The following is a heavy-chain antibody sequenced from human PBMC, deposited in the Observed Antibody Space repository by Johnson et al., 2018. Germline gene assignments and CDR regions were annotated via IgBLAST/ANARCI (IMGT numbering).Heavy chain of an antibody. Sequence: QVQLVQSGGGVVQPGRSLRLSCAASGFTFSSYAMHWVRQAPGKGLEWVAVISYDGSNKYYADPVKGIFTISRDKSKNTLYLKMKSLRAEDTAVYYCARVRVGDWNYLDVWGQGTTVTVSS. V-gene: IGHV3-30-3*01. CDR3: ARVRVGDWNYLDV. D-gene: IGHD1-7*01. CDR2: ISYDGSNK. J-gene: IGHJ6*02. CDR1: GFTFSSYA.